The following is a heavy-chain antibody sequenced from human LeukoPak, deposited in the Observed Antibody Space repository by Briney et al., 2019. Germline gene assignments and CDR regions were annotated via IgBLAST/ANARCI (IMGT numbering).Heavy chain of an antibody. CDR2: TNSGGTST. J-gene: IGHJ4*02. V-gene: IGHV3-23*01. Sequence: GGSLRLCCATSGFPFSDFSMSWVRQAPGKGLEWISTTNSGGTSTYYAESVKGRFTISRDNSKNTLYLQMSSLRVKDTAVYYCAKQSYARSLGEGGPGTLVSVSS. D-gene: IGHD2-8*01. CDR1: GFPFSDFS. CDR3: AKQSYARSLGE.